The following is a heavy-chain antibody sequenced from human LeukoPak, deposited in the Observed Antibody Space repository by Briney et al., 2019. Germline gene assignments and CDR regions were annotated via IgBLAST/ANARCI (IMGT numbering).Heavy chain of an antibody. V-gene: IGHV3-9*01. Sequence: PGRSLRLSCAASGFTFDDYAMHWVRQAPGKGLEXXXGISWNSGSIGYADSVKGRFTISRDNAKNSLYLQMNSLRAEDTALYYCAKGYCSSTSCYIDYWGQGTLVTVSS. CDR1: GFTFDDYA. CDR3: AKGYCSSTSCYIDY. J-gene: IGHJ4*02. CDR2: ISWNSGSI. D-gene: IGHD2-2*02.